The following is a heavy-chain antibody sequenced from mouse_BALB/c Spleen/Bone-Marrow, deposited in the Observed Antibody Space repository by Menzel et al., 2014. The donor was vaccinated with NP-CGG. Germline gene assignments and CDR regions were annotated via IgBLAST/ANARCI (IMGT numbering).Heavy chain of an antibody. J-gene: IGHJ4*01. V-gene: IGHV5-6-4*01. CDR1: GFTFSSYT. Sequence: EVKVVESGGGLVKPGGSLKLSCAASGFTFSSYTMSWVRQTPEKRLEWVATISSGGSYTYYPDSVKGRLTISRDNAKNTLYLQMSSLKSEDTAMYYCTRDAMDYWGQGTSVTASS. CDR3: TRDAMDY. CDR2: ISSGGSYT.